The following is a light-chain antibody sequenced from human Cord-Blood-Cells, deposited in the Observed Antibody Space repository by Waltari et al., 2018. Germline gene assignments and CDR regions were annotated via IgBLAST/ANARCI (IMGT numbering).Light chain of an antibody. CDR3: QQYGSSPRS. V-gene: IGKV3-20*01. CDR2: GAS. Sequence: IPLTQSSPTLSLSPGDRATLSCRASQSDSSTYLAWYQQKPGQAPRLLIYGASSRATGIPDRFSGSGSGTDFTLTISRLEPEDLAVYYCQQYGSSPRSFGQGTKLEIK. CDR1: QSDSSTY. J-gene: IGKJ2*03.